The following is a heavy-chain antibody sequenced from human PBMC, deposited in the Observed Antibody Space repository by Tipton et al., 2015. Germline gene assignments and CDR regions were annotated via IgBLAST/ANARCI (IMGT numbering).Heavy chain of an antibody. CDR2: ISSSGSTI. D-gene: IGHD3-10*01. J-gene: IGHJ4*02. CDR1: GFTFSSYE. V-gene: IGHV3-48*03. Sequence: SLRLSCAASGFTFSSYEMNWVRQAPGKGLEWVSYISSSGSTIYYADSVEGRFTISRDNAKRSLYLQMNSLRVEDTAVYYCAIDSPGRYPFDFWGQGTLVTVSS. CDR3: AIDSPGRYPFDF.